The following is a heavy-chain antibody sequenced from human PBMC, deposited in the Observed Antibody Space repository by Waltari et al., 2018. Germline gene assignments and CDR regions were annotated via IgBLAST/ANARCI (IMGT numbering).Heavy chain of an antibody. Sequence: QVQLVESGGGVVQPGRSLRLSCAASGFTFSSYGMHWVRQAPGKGLEWVAVIWYYGSNKYYADSVKGRFTISRDNSKNTLYLQMNSLRAEDTAMYYCAKGVQKRYYYYYMDVWGKGTTVTVSS. CDR3: AKGVQKRYYYYYMDV. V-gene: IGHV3-30*18. D-gene: IGHD4-4*01. J-gene: IGHJ6*03. CDR2: IWYYGSNK. CDR1: GFTFSSYG.